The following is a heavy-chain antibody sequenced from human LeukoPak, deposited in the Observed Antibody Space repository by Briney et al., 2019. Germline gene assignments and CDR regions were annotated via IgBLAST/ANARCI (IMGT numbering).Heavy chain of an antibody. J-gene: IGHJ6*03. CDR2: VSGSGAGT. CDR3: AKCVSSSFNYYYYHMDV. D-gene: IGHD6-13*01. Sequence: GGSLRLSCAASGFTFSSYEMNWVRQAPGKGLEWVSAVSGSGAGTFYADSLKGRFTISRDNSNNTLYLQMSSLRAEDTAVYCCAKCVSSSFNYYYYHMDVWGKGTTVIVSS. CDR1: GFTFSSYE. V-gene: IGHV3-23*01.